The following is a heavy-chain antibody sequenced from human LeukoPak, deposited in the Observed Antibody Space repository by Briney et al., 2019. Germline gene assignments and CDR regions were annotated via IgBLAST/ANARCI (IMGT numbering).Heavy chain of an antibody. Sequence: PSETLSLTCTVSGDSLRSYYWSLIRQTAGKGLEWIGRINTSGSTNYNPSLKSRVSMSLDTSKNQFSLSLTSVTAADTAVYYCARDRTGLGNYFDYWGRGTLVTVSS. V-gene: IGHV4-4*07. CDR1: GDSLRSYY. CDR2: INTSGST. J-gene: IGHJ4*02. D-gene: IGHD1-14*01. CDR3: ARDRTGLGNYFDY.